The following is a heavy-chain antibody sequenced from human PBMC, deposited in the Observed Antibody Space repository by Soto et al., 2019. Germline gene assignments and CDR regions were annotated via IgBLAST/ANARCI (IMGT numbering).Heavy chain of an antibody. V-gene: IGHV3-48*03. CDR2: ISDGGTTI. J-gene: IGHJ3*01. Sequence: VESGGGLVQPGGSLTLSCAASGFIFSDYEVDWVRQAPGRGPEWISYISDGGTTIYYAASVKGRFTISRDDAKKSLYLHMNNLRVDDTAIYFCVKEYCTGGTCFDAFDLWGQGTVVTVSS. CDR3: VKEYCTGGTCFDAFDL. CDR1: GFIFSDYE. D-gene: IGHD2-8*02.